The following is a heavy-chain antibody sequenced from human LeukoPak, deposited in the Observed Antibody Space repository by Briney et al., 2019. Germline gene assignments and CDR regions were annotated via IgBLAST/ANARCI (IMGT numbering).Heavy chain of an antibody. Sequence: GGSLRLSCAASGFNFYSYTMTWVRQAPGKGLEWVSSISSGSGHIYYADSMKGRFTISRDNAKSSLYLQMNSLRAEDTAVYYCARFLTVAVVPQRVDCWGQGTLVTLSS. D-gene: IGHD6-19*01. V-gene: IGHV3-21*01. J-gene: IGHJ4*02. CDR2: ISSGSGHI. CDR1: GFNFYSYT. CDR3: ARFLTVAVVPQRVDC.